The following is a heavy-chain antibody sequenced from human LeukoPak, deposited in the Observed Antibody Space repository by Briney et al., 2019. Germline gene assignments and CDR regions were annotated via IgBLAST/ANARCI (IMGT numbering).Heavy chain of an antibody. V-gene: IGHV3-21*01. J-gene: IGHJ4*02. CDR2: ISGTGSKI. Sequence: GGSLRLSCAASGFTFSSYSLSWVRQAPGKGLEWVSSISGTGSKIDYADSVKGRFTISRDNAKNSLFLQMNSLRADDVAVYYCARESGSYRNDFDYWGQGTLVSVSS. CDR1: GFTFSSYS. CDR3: ARESGSYRNDFDY. D-gene: IGHD1-26*01.